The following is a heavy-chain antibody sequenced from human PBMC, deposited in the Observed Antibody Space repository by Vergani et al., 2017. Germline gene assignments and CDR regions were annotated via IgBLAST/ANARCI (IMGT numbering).Heavy chain of an antibody. CDR1: GGSISSSSYY. J-gene: IGHJ4*02. Sequence: QLQLQESGPGLVKPSETLSLTCTVSGGSISSSSYYWGWIRQPPGKGLEWIGSIYYSGSTYYNPSLKSRVTISVDTSKNQFSLKLSSVTAADTAVYYCARAGYFDWSLDYWGQGTLVTVSS. CDR2: IYYSGST. V-gene: IGHV4-39*01. CDR3: ARAGYFDWSLDY. D-gene: IGHD3-9*01.